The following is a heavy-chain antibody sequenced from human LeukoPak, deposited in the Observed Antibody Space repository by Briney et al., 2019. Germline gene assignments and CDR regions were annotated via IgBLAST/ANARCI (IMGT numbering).Heavy chain of an antibody. CDR1: GFTFSSYS. CDR2: ISSSSSYI. J-gene: IGHJ4*02. CDR3: ARRGGMITFGGVIVPYYFDY. D-gene: IGHD3-16*02. Sequence: GGSLRLSCAASGFTFSSYSMNWVRQAPGKGLEWVSSISSSSSYIYYADSVKGRFTISRDNAKNSLYLQMNSLRAEDTAVYYCARRGGMITFGGVIVPYYFDYWGQGTLVTVSS. V-gene: IGHV3-21*01.